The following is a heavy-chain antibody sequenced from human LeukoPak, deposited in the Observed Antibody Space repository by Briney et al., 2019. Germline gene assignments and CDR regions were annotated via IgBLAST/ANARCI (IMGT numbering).Heavy chain of an antibody. CDR1: GFTVSSNY. J-gene: IGHJ3*02. CDR2: IYSGGST. CDR3: AGRSPSRTYDFWRGYYLHDAFDI. V-gene: IGHV3-66*02. D-gene: IGHD3-3*01. Sequence: GGSLRLSCAASGFTVSSNYMSWVRQAPGKGLEWVSVIYSGGSTYYADSVKGRFTISRDNSKNTLYLQMNSLRAEDTAVYYCAGRSPSRTYDFWRGYYLHDAFDIWGQGQWSPSLQ.